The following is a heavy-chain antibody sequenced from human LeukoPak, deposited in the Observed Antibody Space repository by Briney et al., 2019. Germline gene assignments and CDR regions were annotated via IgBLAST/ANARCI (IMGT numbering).Heavy chain of an antibody. V-gene: IGHV3-30*02. D-gene: IGHD6-6*01. CDR2: IRYDGSNK. CDR3: ATLDSSSSKSAPLDAFDI. Sequence: PGGSLRLSCAASGFTFSSYGMHWVRQAPGKGLEWVAFIRYDGSNKYYADSVKGRFTISGDNSKNTLYLQMNSLRAEDTAVYYCATLDSSSSKSAPLDAFDIWGQGTMVTVSS. CDR1: GFTFSSYG. J-gene: IGHJ3*02.